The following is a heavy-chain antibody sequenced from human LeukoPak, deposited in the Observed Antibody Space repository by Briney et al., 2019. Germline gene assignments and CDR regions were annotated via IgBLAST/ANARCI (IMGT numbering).Heavy chain of an antibody. D-gene: IGHD1-1*01. J-gene: IGHJ5*02. CDR2: IFQGGYS. Sequence: SETLSLTCAVSGYSISSGYYWGWIRQPPGTGLQWIGSIFQGGYSYYNPSLKSRVTISVDTSRNQFSLKLSSVTAADTAVYYCAGDKETTGNGRPNWFDPWGQGTLVTVSS. V-gene: IGHV4-38-2*01. CDR1: GYSISSGYY. CDR3: AGDKETTGNGRPNWFDP.